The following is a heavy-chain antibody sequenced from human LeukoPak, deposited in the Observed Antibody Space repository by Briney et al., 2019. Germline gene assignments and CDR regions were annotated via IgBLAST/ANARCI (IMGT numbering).Heavy chain of an antibody. J-gene: IGHJ4*02. CDR2: MSYDGNNK. CDR1: GFTFRNYG. CDR3: AKESGFGELFDY. D-gene: IGHD3-10*01. Sequence: GESLRLSCAASGFTFRNYGMHWVRQAPGKGLEWVAVMSYDGNNKYYADSVKGRFTISRDNSKNTVYLQMNSLRAEDTAVYYCAKESGFGELFDYWGQGTLVTVSS. V-gene: IGHV3-30*18.